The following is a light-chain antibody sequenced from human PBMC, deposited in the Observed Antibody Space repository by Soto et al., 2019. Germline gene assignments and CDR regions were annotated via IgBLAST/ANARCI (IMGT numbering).Light chain of an antibody. J-gene: IGLJ3*02. Sequence: QSVLTQSPSASASLGASVKLTCTLSSGHSSYAIAWHQQQPEKGPRYLMKLNSDGSHSKGDGIPDRFSGSSSGAERYLTISSLQSEDEADYYCQTWGTGIHLFGGGTKVTVL. CDR2: LNSDGSH. CDR3: QTWGTGIHL. V-gene: IGLV4-69*01. CDR1: SGHSSYA.